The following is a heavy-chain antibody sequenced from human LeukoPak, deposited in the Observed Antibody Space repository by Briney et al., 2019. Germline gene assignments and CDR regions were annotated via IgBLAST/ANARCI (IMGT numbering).Heavy chain of an antibody. CDR1: GYTFTSYD. D-gene: IGHD3-3*01. Sequence: ASVKVSCKTSGYTFTSYDINWVRQATGQGLEWMGWMNPNSGNTGYAQKFQGRVTITRNTSISTAYMELSSLRSEDTAVYYCARAAQKYYDFWSVNYYYYYYMDVWGKGTTVTVSS. CDR3: ARAAQKYYDFWSVNYYYYYYMDV. V-gene: IGHV1-8*03. CDR2: MNPNSGNT. J-gene: IGHJ6*03.